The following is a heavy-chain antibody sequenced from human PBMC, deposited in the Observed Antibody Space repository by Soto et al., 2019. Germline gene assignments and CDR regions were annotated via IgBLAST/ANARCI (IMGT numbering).Heavy chain of an antibody. J-gene: IGHJ2*01. D-gene: IGHD3-10*01. V-gene: IGHV3-23*01. Sequence: EVQLLDSGGGLVQPGGSLRLSCAASGFTFSGYALTWVRQAPGKGLEWVSAISGGGDATFYADSVKGRFTISRDNSKNTLNIQMNTLRAEDTAVYYCARKVSGSTGRPDLWYFDLWGRGTLVTVSS. CDR1: GFTFSGYA. CDR2: ISGGGDAT. CDR3: ARKVSGSTGRPDLWYFDL.